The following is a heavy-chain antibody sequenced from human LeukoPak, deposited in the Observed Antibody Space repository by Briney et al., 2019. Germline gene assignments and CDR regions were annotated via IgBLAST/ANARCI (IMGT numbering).Heavy chain of an antibody. CDR1: GNTLRELP. CDR3: ATRGSDFWSGFDY. V-gene: IGHV1-24*01. D-gene: IGHD3-3*01. Sequence: ASVKVSCKLSGNTLRELPIQWVRQAGGKGLEWMAGFDPENAEIVYAQNFQGRVTMTEDTSTNTAYMGLTSLTSDDTALYYCATRGSDFWSGFDYWGQGTQVTVSS. CDR2: FDPENAEI. J-gene: IGHJ4*02.